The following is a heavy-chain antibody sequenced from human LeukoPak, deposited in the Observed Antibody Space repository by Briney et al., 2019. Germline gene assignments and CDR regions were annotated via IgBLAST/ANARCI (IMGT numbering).Heavy chain of an antibody. CDR2: VYSNNST. J-gene: IGHJ4*02. Sequence: GGSLRLSCAASGFTVSRNYMTRVRRAPGKGLEWVSVVYSNNSTYYADSVKGRFTISRDSSNNTLYLQMNSLRVEDTAIYYCARGINMMIVAPGYWGQGTLVTVSS. CDR3: ARGINMMIVAPGY. D-gene: IGHD3-22*01. CDR1: GFTVSRNY. V-gene: IGHV3-53*01.